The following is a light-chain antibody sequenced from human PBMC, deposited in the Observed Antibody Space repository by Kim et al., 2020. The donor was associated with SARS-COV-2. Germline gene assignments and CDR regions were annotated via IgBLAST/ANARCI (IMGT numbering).Light chain of an antibody. V-gene: IGKV1-39*01. CDR3: QQSHSAPIT. Sequence: ASAGHRVTIACRASQSIGTKLNWYQQQSAPSPRSLIYAASTLLPGVPSRFTGDGSGTNFTLTISRLPADDFATYYCQQSHSAPITFGQGTRREIK. CDR1: QSIGTK. J-gene: IGKJ5*01. CDR2: AAS.